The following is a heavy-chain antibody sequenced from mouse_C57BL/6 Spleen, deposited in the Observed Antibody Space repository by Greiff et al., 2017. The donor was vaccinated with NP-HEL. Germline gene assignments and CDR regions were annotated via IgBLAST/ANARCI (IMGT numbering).Heavy chain of an antibody. D-gene: IGHD2-3*01. CDR3: ASRGDGYYPVY. J-gene: IGHJ2*01. CDR1: GYTFTSYW. CDR2: IHPNSGST. V-gene: IGHV1-64*01. Sequence: VQLQQPGAELVKPGASVKLSCKASGYTFTSYWMHWVKQRPGQGLEWIGMIHPNSGSTNYNEKFKSKATLTVDKSSSTAYMQLSSLTSEDSAVYYCASRGDGYYPVYWGQGTTLTVSS.